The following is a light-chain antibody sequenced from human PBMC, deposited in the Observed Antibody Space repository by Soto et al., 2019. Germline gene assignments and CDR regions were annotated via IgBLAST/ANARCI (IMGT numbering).Light chain of an antibody. CDR1: SSDVGNHDY. J-gene: IGLJ3*02. V-gene: IGLV2-23*02. Sequence: SALTQPASVSGSPGQSIAISCTGTSSDVGNHDYVSWYQVHPGKAPTLIIYDFTKRPSGVSDRFSGSESANTATLTISGLQAVDEADYYCCSYAGGNWVFGGGTKLTVL. CDR2: DFT. CDR3: CSYAGGNWV.